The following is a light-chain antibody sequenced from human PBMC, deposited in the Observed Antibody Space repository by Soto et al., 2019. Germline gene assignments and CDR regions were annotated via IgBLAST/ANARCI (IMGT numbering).Light chain of an antibody. CDR2: DVS. CDR1: SSDVGGYNY. Sequence: QSALTQPASVSGSPGQSITISCTGTSSDVGGYNYVSWYQQHPGKAPKLMIYDVSSRPSGVSNRFSGSKSGNTASLTISGLQAEDEADYYCSSYIGSSSYVFGTGTKATVL. V-gene: IGLV2-14*01. CDR3: SSYIGSSSYV. J-gene: IGLJ1*01.